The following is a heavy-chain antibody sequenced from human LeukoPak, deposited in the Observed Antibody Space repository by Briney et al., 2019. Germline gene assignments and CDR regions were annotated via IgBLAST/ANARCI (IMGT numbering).Heavy chain of an antibody. D-gene: IGHD2-15*01. J-gene: IGHJ4*02. CDR1: GFTFSSYA. CDR3: AKDQRYCSGGSCRTHFDY. Sequence: GGSLRLSCAASGFTFSSYAMSWVRQAPGKGLEWVSAISGSGGSTYYADSVKGRFTISRDNSKNTLYLQMNSLRAEDTAVYYCAKDQRYCSGGSCRTHFDYWGQGTPVTVSS. V-gene: IGHV3-23*01. CDR2: ISGSGGST.